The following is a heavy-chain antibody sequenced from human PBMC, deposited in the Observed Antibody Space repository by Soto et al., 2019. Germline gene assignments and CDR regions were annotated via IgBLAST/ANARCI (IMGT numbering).Heavy chain of an antibody. CDR1: GFTFSNYA. Sequence: GGSLRLSCAASGFTFSNYAMHWVRQAPGKGLEWVTVIWYDGRNKYYADSVKGRFTISRDNSKNTLYVQMNSLRAEDTAVYYCFSAGGGNFDFPGPGTLVTVSS. J-gene: IGHJ4*01. CDR3: FSAGGGNFDF. V-gene: IGHV3-30*04. D-gene: IGHD6-13*01. CDR2: IWYDGRNK.